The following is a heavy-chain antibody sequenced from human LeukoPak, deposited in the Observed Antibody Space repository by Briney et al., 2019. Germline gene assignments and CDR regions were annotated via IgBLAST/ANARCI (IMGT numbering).Heavy chain of an antibody. CDR3: ARHQEGMVRGVLYYMDV. CDR2: IYSSGST. Sequence: SETLSLTCTVSGGSISSSTYYWGWIRQPPGKGLEWIGSIYSSGSTYYHPSLKSRVTISVDTSKNQFSLKLRSVTAADTAVYFCARHQEGMVRGVLYYMDVWGKGTTVIISS. J-gene: IGHJ6*03. D-gene: IGHD3-10*01. V-gene: IGHV4-39*01. CDR1: GGSISSSTYY.